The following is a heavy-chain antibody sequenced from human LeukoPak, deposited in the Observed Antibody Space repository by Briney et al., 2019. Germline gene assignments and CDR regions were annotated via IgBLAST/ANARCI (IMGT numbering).Heavy chain of an antibody. J-gene: IGHJ4*02. CDR3: SRGQGCAY. CDR2: ISYDGRQN. D-gene: IGHD2-8*01. CDR1: GFTFSTYA. V-gene: IGHV3-30*04. Sequence: PGRSLRLSCAASGFTFSTYAMNWVRQAPGKGLEWVAVISYDGRQNYYADSVKGRFTISRDNGKKSLYLQMNSLRAEDTAVYYCSRGQGCAYWGQGTLVTVSS.